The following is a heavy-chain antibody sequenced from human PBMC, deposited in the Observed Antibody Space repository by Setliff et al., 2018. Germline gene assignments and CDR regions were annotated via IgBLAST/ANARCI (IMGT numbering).Heavy chain of an antibody. Sequence: GGSLRLSCAGSGFSLSIFWMSWVRQAPGKGLEWVATIKQDGSEKFYVDSVKGRFTISRDNAKNSLYLQMDSLRVEDTAMYFCARDRGGGLYDYWGRGTLVTVSS. J-gene: IGHJ4*02. CDR3: ARDRGGGLYDY. CDR2: IKQDGSEK. V-gene: IGHV3-7*01. CDR1: GFSLSIFW. D-gene: IGHD3-16*01.